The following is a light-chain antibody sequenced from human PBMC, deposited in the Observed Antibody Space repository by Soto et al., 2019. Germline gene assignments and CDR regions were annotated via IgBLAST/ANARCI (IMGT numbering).Light chain of an antibody. CDR3: SSYTSSSTHV. V-gene: IGLV2-14*03. CDR1: SSDIGSFTF. Sequence: QSALTQPASVSGSPGQSITISCTGTSSDIGSFTFVSWYQQHPGKVPKLMIFDVNRRPSGVSDRFSGSKSGNTASLTISGLQAEDEGDYYCSSYTSSSTHVFGGGTKLTV. J-gene: IGLJ1*01. CDR2: DVN.